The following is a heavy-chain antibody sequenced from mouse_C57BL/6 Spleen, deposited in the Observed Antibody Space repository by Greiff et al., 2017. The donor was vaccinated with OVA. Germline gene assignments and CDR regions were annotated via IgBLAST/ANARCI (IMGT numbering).Heavy chain of an antibody. CDR1: GYTFTSYW. Sequence: QVQLQQPGAELVKPGASVKLSCKASGYTFTSYWMHWVKQRPGRGLEWIGRIDLNSGGTKYNEKFKSKATLTVDKPSSTAYMQLSSLTSEDSAVYYCARSSYYGSRNWYFDVWGTGTTVTVSS. V-gene: IGHV1-72*01. CDR3: ARSSYYGSRNWYFDV. J-gene: IGHJ1*03. D-gene: IGHD1-1*01. CDR2: IDLNSGGT.